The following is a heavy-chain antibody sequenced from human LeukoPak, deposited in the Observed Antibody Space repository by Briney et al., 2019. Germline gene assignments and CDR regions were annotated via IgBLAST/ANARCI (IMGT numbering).Heavy chain of an antibody. D-gene: IGHD6-13*01. CDR2: ISGSGGST. CDR1: GFTFSSYA. Sequence: GGSLRLSCAASGFTFSSYAMSWVRQAPGKGLEWVPAISGSGGSTYYADSVKGRFTISRDNSKNTLYLQMNSLRAEDTAVYYCAKAASSSWPSYYYGMDVWGQGTTVTVSS. V-gene: IGHV3-23*01. J-gene: IGHJ6*02. CDR3: AKAASSSWPSYYYGMDV.